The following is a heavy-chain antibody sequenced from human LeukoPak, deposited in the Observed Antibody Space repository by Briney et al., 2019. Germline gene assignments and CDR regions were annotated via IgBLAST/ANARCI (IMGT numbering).Heavy chain of an antibody. Sequence: PGGSLRLSCAASGFTFSSYGMSWVRQAPGKGLECVSSISGSGGSTNHADSVKGRFTISRDNSKNTLYLQMNSLRAEDTAVCYCAKVWTAYSDDYFDYWGQGTLVTVSS. D-gene: IGHD3/OR15-3a*01. J-gene: IGHJ4*02. CDR3: AKVWTAYSDDYFDY. CDR2: ISGSGGST. CDR1: GFTFSSYG. V-gene: IGHV3-23*01.